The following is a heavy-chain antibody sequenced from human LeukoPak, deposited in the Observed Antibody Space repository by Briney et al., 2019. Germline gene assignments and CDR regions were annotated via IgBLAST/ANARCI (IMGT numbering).Heavy chain of an antibody. CDR3: ARGLLKRVRGVTDYYMDV. D-gene: IGHD3-10*01. CDR2: IYYSGST. CDR1: GGSISSSSYY. J-gene: IGHJ6*03. V-gene: IGHV4-39*07. Sequence: SKTLSLTCAVSGGSISSSSYYWGWIRQPPGKGLEWIGSIYYSGSTYYNPSLKSRVTISVDTSKNQFSLKLSSVTAADTAVYYCARGLLKRVRGVTDYYMDVWGKGTTVTISS.